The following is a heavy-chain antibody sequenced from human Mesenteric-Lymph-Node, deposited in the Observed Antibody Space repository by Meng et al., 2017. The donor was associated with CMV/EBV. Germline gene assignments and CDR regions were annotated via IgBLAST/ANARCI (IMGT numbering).Heavy chain of an antibody. D-gene: IGHD6-6*01. CDR3: ARVADIATRPALGY. CDR2: INPNSGET. Sequence: KTRGYTVSDYYVHGERQASGQGLEGKGWINPNSGETNYDQKFQDRVTMARGTSISTGYMELSRLTSDDTAVYYCARVADIATRPALGYWGQGTLVTVSS. J-gene: IGHJ4*02. CDR1: GYTVSDYY. V-gene: IGHV1-2*02.